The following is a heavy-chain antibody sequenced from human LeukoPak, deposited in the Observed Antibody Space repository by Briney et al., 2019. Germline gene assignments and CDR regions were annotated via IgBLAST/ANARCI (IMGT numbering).Heavy chain of an antibody. D-gene: IGHD6-19*01. Sequence: GASVKVSCKASGYTFTGYYMHWVRRAPGQGLEWMGWINPNSGGTNYAQKFQGWVTMTRDTSISTAYMELSRLRSDDTAVYYCARELAVAGRWYYGMDVWGQGTTVTVSS. V-gene: IGHV1-2*04. J-gene: IGHJ6*02. CDR3: ARELAVAGRWYYGMDV. CDR2: INPNSGGT. CDR1: GYTFTGYY.